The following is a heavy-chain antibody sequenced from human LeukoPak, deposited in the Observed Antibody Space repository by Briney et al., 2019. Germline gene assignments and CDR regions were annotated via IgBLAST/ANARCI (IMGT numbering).Heavy chain of an antibody. CDR1: GGSISSYY. V-gene: IGHV4-59*01. CDR2: ISYSGST. CDR3: ARGFCSGGTCYRSFFDY. J-gene: IGHJ4*02. Sequence: SETLSLTCTVSGGSISSYYWSWIRQPPGKGLEWIGYISYSGSTNCYPSLKSRVTISVDTSKNQFSLKLSSVTAADTAVYYCARGFCSGGTCYRSFFDYWGQGTLVTVSS. D-gene: IGHD2-15*01.